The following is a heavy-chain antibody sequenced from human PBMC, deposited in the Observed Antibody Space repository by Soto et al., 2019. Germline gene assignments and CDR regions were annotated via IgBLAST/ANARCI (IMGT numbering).Heavy chain of an antibody. Sequence: QVQLQESGPGLVKPSDTLSLTCAVSGYSISSRNWWGWIRQPPGKGLEWIGYIYYSGTPYYNPSLKSRVTMSVDTSKNQVSLKRTSVTAVDTAVYYCARREIQGPIDYWGQGPLVTVSS. CDR2: IYYSGTP. J-gene: IGHJ4*02. CDR3: ARREIQGPIDY. D-gene: IGHD1-26*01. CDR1: GYSISSRNW. V-gene: IGHV4-28*01.